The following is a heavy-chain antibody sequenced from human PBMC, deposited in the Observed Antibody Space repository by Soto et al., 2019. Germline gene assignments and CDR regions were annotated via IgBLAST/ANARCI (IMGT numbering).Heavy chain of an antibody. J-gene: IGHJ6*02. Sequence: SETLSLTCTVSGGSISSGGYYWTWIRQHPGKGLEWIGYNYYSGITYYNPSLKSRVTISLDTSKNQFSLKLSSVTAADTAVYYCARGSSIAGLYFGMDVWGQGTTVT. CDR3: ARGSSIAGLYFGMDV. CDR2: NYYSGIT. V-gene: IGHV4-31*03. D-gene: IGHD6-6*01. CDR1: GGSISSGGYY.